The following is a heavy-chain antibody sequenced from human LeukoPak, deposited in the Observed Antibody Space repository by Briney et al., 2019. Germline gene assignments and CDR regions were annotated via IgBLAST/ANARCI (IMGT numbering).Heavy chain of an antibody. D-gene: IGHD6-19*01. J-gene: IGHJ4*02. CDR2: IYTTGGK. CDR1: EFTVSSNY. V-gene: IGHV3-66*01. Sequence: HPGGSLRLPCAASEFTVSSNYMSWVRQAPGKGLEWVSIIYTTGGKYYADSVKGRFTISRDNSKHTLYLQMNSLRAEDTAVYYCARGSDGWFAFDYWGQGILVTVSS. CDR3: ARGSDGWFAFDY.